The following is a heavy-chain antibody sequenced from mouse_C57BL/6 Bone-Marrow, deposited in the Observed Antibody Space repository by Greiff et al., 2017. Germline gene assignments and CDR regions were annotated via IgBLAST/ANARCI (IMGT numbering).Heavy chain of an antibody. Sequence: VQLQQPGAELVMPGASVKLSCKASGYTFTSYWMHWVKQRPGQGLEWIGEIDPSDSYTNHNPKFKGKSTWTVDKSYSTAYMQLSSLTSEDSAVYDCAREGGWLPYYAMDYWGQGTSVTVSS. CDR1: GYTFTSYW. J-gene: IGHJ4*01. CDR2: IDPSDSYT. CDR3: AREGGWLPYYAMDY. D-gene: IGHD2-3*01. V-gene: IGHV1-69*01.